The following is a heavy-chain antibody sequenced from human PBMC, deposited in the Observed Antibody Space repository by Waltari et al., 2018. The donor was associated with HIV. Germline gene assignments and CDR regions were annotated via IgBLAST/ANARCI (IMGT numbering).Heavy chain of an antibody. Sequence: QTLLLQSASHVKTPGAPDTHSCKVSGDSFPTYSLYWLRLAPGQGFEWLGRINPDSGDTTYSQTFQTRVTMTRDTASASTDMELTRLTSADTAMYFCARGEDISLTHLPPGFRLEFWGHGTLVTVSS. CDR3: ARGEDISLTHLPPGFRLEF. CDR1: GDSFPTYS. V-gene: IGHV1-2*06. D-gene: IGHD2-15*01. CDR2: INPDSGDT. J-gene: IGHJ4*01.